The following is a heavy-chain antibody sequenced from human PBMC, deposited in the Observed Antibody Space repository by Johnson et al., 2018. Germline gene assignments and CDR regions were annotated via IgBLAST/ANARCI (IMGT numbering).Heavy chain of an antibody. CDR1: GFTFSHYG. CDR3: AREAEYSVEYFQY. Sequence: QVQLVQSGGGVVQPGRSLRLSCAASGFTFSHYGMHWVRQAPGKGLEWLALIWFDGTNKYHADSVKGRFTISRDNSKNTLYLKMNSQGGEDTAVYYCAREAEYSVEYFQYWGQGTLVTVSS. J-gene: IGHJ1*01. D-gene: IGHD5/OR15-5a*01. CDR2: IWFDGTNK. V-gene: IGHV3-33*01.